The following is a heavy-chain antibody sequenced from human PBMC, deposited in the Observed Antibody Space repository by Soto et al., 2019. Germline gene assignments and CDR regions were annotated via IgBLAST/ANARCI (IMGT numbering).Heavy chain of an antibody. CDR3: ARRDCSSTSCYSYGSYYYYYGMDV. V-gene: IGHV5-10-1*01. D-gene: IGHD2-2*01. CDR1: GYSFTSYW. J-gene: IGHJ6*02. Sequence: GESLKISCKGSGYSFTSYWISWVRQMPGKGLEWMGRIDPSDSYTNYSPSFQGHVTISADKSISTAYLQWSSLKASDTAMYYCARRDCSSTSCYSYGSYYYYYGMDVWGQGTTVTVSS. CDR2: IDPSDSYT.